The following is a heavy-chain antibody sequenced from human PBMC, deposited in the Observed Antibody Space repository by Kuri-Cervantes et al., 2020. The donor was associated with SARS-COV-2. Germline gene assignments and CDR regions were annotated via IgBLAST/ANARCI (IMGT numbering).Heavy chain of an antibody. D-gene: IGHD3-3*01. CDR1: GFTFISYA. CDR3: ARDQQYYDFWSGLTNYYYYGMDV. J-gene: IGHJ6*02. Sequence: GESLKISCAASGFTFISYAMHWVRQAPGKGLEWVAVISYDGSNKYFAESVKGRFTISRDNSKNTLYLQMSSLRAEDTAMYYCARDQQYYDFWSGLTNYYYYGMDVWGQGTTVTVSS. CDR2: ISYDGSNK. V-gene: IGHV3-30-3*01.